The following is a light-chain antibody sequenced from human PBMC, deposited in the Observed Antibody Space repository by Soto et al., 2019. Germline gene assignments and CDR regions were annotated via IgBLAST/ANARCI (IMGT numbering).Light chain of an antibody. J-gene: IGKJ2*01. CDR1: QSVSSF. CDR2: AAS. Sequence: DIQMTQSPSPLSASVGDRVTITCRASQSVSSFLNWYQQKPGKAPKLLIYAASNLQSGVPSRFSGSGSGTDFSLTISSLQPEDFATYYCQQSYSSPHTFGQGTKLEMK. CDR3: QQSYSSPHT. V-gene: IGKV1-39*01.